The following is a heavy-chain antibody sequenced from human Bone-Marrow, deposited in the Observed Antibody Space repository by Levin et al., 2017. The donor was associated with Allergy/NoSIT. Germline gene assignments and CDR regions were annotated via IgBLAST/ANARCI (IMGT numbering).Heavy chain of an antibody. V-gene: IGHV3-53*01. D-gene: IGHD3-16*01. CDR1: GFTVSNNY. J-gene: IGHJ4*02. CDR2: IYSVGTT. Sequence: GGSLRLSCAVSGFTVSNNYMSWVRQAPGAGLEWVSLIYSVGTTYYADSVKGRFTISSDNSRNTLYLQMNSLRAEDTAVYYCTGGPSGVRGWGQGTLVTVSS. CDR3: TGGPSGVRG.